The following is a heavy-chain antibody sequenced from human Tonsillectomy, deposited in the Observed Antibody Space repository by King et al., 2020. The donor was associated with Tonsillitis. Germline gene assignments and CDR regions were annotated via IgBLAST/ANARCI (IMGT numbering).Heavy chain of an antibody. CDR3: SRHTSDIVVVPTEIILDY. D-gene: IGHD2-2*01. V-gene: IGHV5-51*01. CDR2: IYPGDSDT. CDR1: GYSFTSYW. J-gene: IGHJ4*02. Sequence: QLVQSGAEVKKPGESLKISCKGSGYSFTSYWIGWVRQMPGKGLEWMGIIYPGDSDTRYSPSFQGQVTISADKSIRPAYLQWSSLKASDTAMYYCSRHTSDIVVVPTEIILDYWGQGTLVTVSS.